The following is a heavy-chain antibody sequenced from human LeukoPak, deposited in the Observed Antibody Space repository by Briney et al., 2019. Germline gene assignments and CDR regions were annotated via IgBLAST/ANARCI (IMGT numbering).Heavy chain of an antibody. Sequence: SETLSLTCTVSGGSISSGSYYWSWIRQPAGKGLEWIGRIYTSGSTNYNPSLKSRVTISVDTSKNQFSLKLSSVTAADTAVYYCARDCDILTGYRWGFDYWGQGTLVTVSS. J-gene: IGHJ4*02. CDR3: ARDCDILTGYRWGFDY. D-gene: IGHD3-9*01. CDR2: IYTSGST. CDR1: GGSISSGSYY. V-gene: IGHV4-61*02.